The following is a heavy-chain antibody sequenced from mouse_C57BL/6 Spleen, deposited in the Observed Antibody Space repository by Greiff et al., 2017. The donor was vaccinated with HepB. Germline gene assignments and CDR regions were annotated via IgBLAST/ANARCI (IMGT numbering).Heavy chain of an antibody. CDR2: ISYDGSN. V-gene: IGHV3-6*01. D-gene: IGHD2-2*01. J-gene: IGHJ4*01. CDR3: ATLWLRRDAMDY. CDR1: GYSITSGYY. Sequence: VQLQQSGPGLVKPSQSLSLTCSVTGYSITSGYYWNWIRQFPGNKLEWMGYISYDGSNNYNPSLKNRLSITLDTSKNQVFLKLNSVTTEDTATYYCATLWLRRDAMDYWGQGTSVTVSS.